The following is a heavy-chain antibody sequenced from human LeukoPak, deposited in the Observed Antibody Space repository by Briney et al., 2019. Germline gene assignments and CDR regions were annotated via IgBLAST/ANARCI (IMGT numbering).Heavy chain of an antibody. D-gene: IGHD5-18*01. J-gene: IGHJ3*02. CDR1: GGSISNYY. V-gene: IGHV4-59*01. CDR3: ARDRGYSYGYYDAFDI. Sequence: SETLSLTCTVSGGSISNYYWSWIRQPPGKGLEWIGYIYYSGSTNYNPSLKSRVTISVDTSKNQFSLKLSSVTAADTAVYYCARDRGYSYGYYDAFDIWGQGTMVTVSS. CDR2: IYYSGST.